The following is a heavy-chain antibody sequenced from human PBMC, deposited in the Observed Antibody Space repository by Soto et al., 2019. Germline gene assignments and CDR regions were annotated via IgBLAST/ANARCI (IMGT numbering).Heavy chain of an antibody. V-gene: IGHV4-59*01. CDR3: GGKNYDGSGYFDY. Sequence: SETRSRTCTVSGGSISSYCWSWIRQPPGKGLEWIGYMYYSGSTNYNPSLKSRVTRSVDTSKNQFSLKLSSVTAADTAVYYCGGKNYDGSGYFDYWGQGTLVTVSS. CDR1: GGSISSYC. D-gene: IGHD3-22*01. J-gene: IGHJ4*02. CDR2: MYYSGST.